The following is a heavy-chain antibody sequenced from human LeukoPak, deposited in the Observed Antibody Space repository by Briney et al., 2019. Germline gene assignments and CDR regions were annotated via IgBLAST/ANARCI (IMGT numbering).Heavy chain of an antibody. J-gene: IGHJ4*02. CDR3: ARDWKCDH. CDR1: GFTFYNYP. D-gene: IGHD1-1*01. CDR2: ISDNGGDS. Sequence: PGGSLRLSCAASGFTFYNYPMSWVRQAPGKGLEWVSAISDNGGDSKYADSVKGRFTTSRDNSKKTLYLQMNSVRDEDTAIYYCARDWKCDHWGQGTLVTVSS. V-gene: IGHV3-23*01.